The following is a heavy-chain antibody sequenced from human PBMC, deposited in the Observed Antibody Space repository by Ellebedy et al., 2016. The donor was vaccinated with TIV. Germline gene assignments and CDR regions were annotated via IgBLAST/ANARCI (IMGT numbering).Heavy chain of an antibody. CDR2: ISSSSSYI. CDR3: ARDFGELPYYYYYGMDV. V-gene: IGHV3-21*01. CDR1: GFTFSSYS. J-gene: IGHJ6*02. Sequence: PGGSLRLSCAASGFTFSSYSMNWVRQAPGKWLEWVSSISSSSSYIYYADSVKGRFNISRDNAKNSLYLQMNSLRAEDTAVYYCARDFGELPYYYYYGMDVWGQGTTVTVSS. D-gene: IGHD1-26*01.